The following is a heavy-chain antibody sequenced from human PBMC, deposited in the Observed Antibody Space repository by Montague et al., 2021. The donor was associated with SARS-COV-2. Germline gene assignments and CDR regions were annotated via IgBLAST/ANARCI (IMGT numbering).Heavy chain of an antibody. CDR1: GDSLNNHY. D-gene: IGHD3-22*01. CDR3: ARSISSSGARDN. V-gene: IGHV4-59*11. Sequence: SETLSLTCTVSGDSLNNHYWSWILKAPGKELEWLGNIFYKGNTNYNVFLWGRVSMSLDTPQNQFSLRLTSLTAADAADYYCARSISSSGARDNWGQGILVTVSS. CDR2: IFYKGNT. J-gene: IGHJ4*02.